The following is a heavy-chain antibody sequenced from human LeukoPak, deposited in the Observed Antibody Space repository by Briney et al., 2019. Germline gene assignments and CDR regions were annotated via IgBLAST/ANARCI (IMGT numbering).Heavy chain of an antibody. CDR2: IYPGGST. J-gene: IGHJ6*02. V-gene: IGHV3-53*01. CDR1: GFTVSTNY. CDR3: ARAHSQRQGGYRAYDVYGMDV. D-gene: IGHD5-12*01. Sequence: GGSLRLSCAASGFTVSTNYMSWVRQAPGTGLECVSIIYPGGSTYYADSVTGRFAVSRDNSKNTLFLQMDSLRAEDTAVYYCARAHSQRQGGYRAYDVYGMDVWGQGTTATVSS.